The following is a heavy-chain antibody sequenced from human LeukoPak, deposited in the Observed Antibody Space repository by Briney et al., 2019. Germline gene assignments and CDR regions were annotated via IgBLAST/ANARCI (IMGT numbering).Heavy chain of an antibody. Sequence: GGSLRLSCASSGFSFSRYEMHWVRQGTGKRLEWVSAIGTSGDTFYAGSVKGRFTISRENAKDSLYLQMNSLSAGDTAVYYCVREGRGRSGTNAYDIWGQGTVVSVST. J-gene: IGHJ3*02. V-gene: IGHV3-13*01. CDR1: GFSFSRYE. D-gene: IGHD6-19*01. CDR3: VREGRGRSGTNAYDI. CDR2: IGTSGDT.